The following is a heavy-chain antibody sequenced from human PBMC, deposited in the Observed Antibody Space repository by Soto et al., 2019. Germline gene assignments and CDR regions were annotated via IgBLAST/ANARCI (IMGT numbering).Heavy chain of an antibody. CDR3: ARGVSTLPKNNWFDP. CDR2: ISYDGSNK. J-gene: IGHJ5*02. Sequence: GSLRLSCAASGFTFSSYGMHWVRQAPGKGLELVAVISYDGSNKYYADSVKDRFTISRDNSKNTLYLQMSSLRSEDTAVYYCARGVSTLPKNNWFDPWGQGTLVTVSS. CDR1: GFTFSSYG. D-gene: IGHD3-22*01. V-gene: IGHV3-30*03.